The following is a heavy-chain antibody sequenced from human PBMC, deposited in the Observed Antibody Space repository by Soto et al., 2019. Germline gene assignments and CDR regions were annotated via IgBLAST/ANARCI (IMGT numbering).Heavy chain of an antibody. CDR3: ASRRFYYSRGYYYYYFDD. V-gene: IGHV3-23*01. D-gene: IGHD3-22*01. J-gene: IGHJ4*02. Sequence: EVQLLESGGGLVQPGGSLRLSCAASGFTFSNYAMSWVRQAPGKGLEWVSGIGGSGGDTYYADSVKGRFTISRDNSKNTLYLQMNSLRAEDTAIYYCASRRFYYSRGYYYYYFDDWGQGTLVTVSS. CDR1: GFTFSNYA. CDR2: IGGSGGDT.